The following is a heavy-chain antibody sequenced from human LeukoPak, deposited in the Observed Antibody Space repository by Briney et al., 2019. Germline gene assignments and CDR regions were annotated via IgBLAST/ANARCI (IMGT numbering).Heavy chain of an antibody. V-gene: IGHV4-59*12. CDR1: GGSISSYY. Sequence: SETLSLTCTVSGGSISSYYWSWIRQPPGKGLEWIGYIYYSGSTNYNPSLKSRVTISVDTSKNQFSLKLSSVTAADTAVYYCAGISSGWYLYWGQGTLVTVSS. J-gene: IGHJ4*02. CDR2: IYYSGST. D-gene: IGHD6-19*01. CDR3: AGISSGWYLY.